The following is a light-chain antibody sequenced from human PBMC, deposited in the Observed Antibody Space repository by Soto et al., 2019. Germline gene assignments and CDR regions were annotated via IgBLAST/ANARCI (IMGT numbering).Light chain of an antibody. J-gene: IGKJ1*01. Sequence: EIVMTQSPATLSVSPGERATLSCRTSQSVSTNLAWYQQKPGQSPRLLIYGASTRATDIPARFSGSGYGTECTLTSSSLQSEDVAVYYCQQYNSWPPWACGQGTKVEI. CDR2: GAS. CDR1: QSVSTN. CDR3: QQYNSWPPWA. V-gene: IGKV3-15*01.